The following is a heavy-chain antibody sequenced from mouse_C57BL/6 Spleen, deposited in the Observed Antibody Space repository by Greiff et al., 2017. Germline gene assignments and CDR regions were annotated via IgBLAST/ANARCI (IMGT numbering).Heavy chain of an antibody. V-gene: IGHV1-26*01. CDR1: GYTFTDYY. CDR2: INPNNGGT. D-gene: IGHD2-2*01. CDR3: ARLSGYDGWCAY. J-gene: IGHJ3*01. Sequence: VQLQQSGPELVKPGASVKISCKASGYTFTDYYMNWVKQSHGKSLEWIGDINPNNGGTSYNQKFKGKATLTVDKSSSTAYMELRSLTSEDSAVYYCARLSGYDGWCAYWGQGTLVTVSA.